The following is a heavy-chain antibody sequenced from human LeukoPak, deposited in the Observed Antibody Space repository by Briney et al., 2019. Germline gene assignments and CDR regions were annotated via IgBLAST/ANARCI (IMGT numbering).Heavy chain of an antibody. J-gene: IGHJ5*02. CDR3: ARHPNPIFGVVTSLLEPSFSRWFDP. Sequence: ASVKVSCKASGYTFTSYGISWARQAPGQGLEWMGWISAYNGNTNYAQKLQGRVTKTTDTSTSTAYMELRSLRSDDTAVYYCARHPNPIFGVVTSLLEPSFSRWFDPWGQGTLVTVSS. D-gene: IGHD3-3*01. V-gene: IGHV1-18*01. CDR2: ISAYNGNT. CDR1: GYTFTSYG.